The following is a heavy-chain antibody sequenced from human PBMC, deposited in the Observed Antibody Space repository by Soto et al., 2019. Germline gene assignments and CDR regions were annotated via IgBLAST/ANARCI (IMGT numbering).Heavy chain of an antibody. D-gene: IGHD6-6*01. J-gene: IGHJ6*02. CDR2: ISYDGSNK. CDR1: GFTFSSYA. CDR3: ARDRWDSSSEVLIIYYYYGTDV. Sequence: GGSLRLSCAASGFTFSSYAMHWVRQAPGKGLEWVAVISYDGSNKYYADSVKGRFTISRDNSKNTLYLQMNSLRAEDTAVYYCARDRWDSSSEVLIIYYYYGTDVWGQGTTVTVSS. V-gene: IGHV3-30-3*01.